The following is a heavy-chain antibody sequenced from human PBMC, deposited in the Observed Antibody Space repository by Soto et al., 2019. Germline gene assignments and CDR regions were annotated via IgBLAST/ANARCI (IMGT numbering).Heavy chain of an antibody. Sequence: QVQLVQSGAEVKKPGSSVKVSCKISGGTFSSYAISWVRQAPGQGLEWMGGIIPFFGTRKYAQKFQARVTISADESTSTAYMELSSLTYEDTAVYYCARGPLHAGYWGQGTLVTVSS. J-gene: IGHJ4*02. CDR2: IIPFFGTR. CDR3: ARGPLHAGY. V-gene: IGHV1-69*12. CDR1: GGTFSSYA.